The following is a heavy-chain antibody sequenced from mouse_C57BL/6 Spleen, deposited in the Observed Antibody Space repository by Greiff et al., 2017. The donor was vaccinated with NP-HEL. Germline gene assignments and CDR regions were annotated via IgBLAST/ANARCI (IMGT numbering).Heavy chain of an antibody. D-gene: IGHD1-1*01. CDR3: ARGTTVVATPFDY. CDR2: IRNKANGYTT. J-gene: IGHJ2*01. V-gene: IGHV7-3*01. CDR1: GFTFTDYY. Sequence: EVKLMESGGGLVQPGGSLSLSCAASGFTFTDYYMSWVRQPPGKALEWLGFIRNKANGYTTEYSASVKGRFTISRDNSQSILYLQMNALRAEYSATYYCARGTTVVATPFDYWGQGTTLTVSS.